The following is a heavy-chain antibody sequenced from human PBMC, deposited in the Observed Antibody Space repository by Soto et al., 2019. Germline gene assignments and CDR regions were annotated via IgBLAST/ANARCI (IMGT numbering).Heavy chain of an antibody. CDR3: EGAPRFLAVLGGMDV. CDR1: GGSISSGDYY. J-gene: IGHJ6*02. CDR2: IYYSGST. Sequence: SETLSLTCTVSGGSISSGDYYWSWIRQPPGKGLEWIGYIYYSGSTYYNPSLKSRVTISVDTSKNQFSLKLSSVTAADTAVYYCEGAPRFLAVLGGMDVWGQGTTVTVSS. D-gene: IGHD3-3*01. V-gene: IGHV4-30-4*01.